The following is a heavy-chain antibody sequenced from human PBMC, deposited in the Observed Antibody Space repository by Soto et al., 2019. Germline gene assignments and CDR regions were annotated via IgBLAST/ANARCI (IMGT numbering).Heavy chain of an antibody. CDR3: ARYSGTYRDY. CDR2: ITSSSGYI. J-gene: IGHJ4*02. Sequence: GGSLRVSCAASGFTFSSYNMNWVRQAPGKGLEWVSSITSSSGYIFYADSVKGRFTISRDNAKNSLYLQMNSLRVEDTAVYYCARYSGTYRDYWGQGTLVTVSS. D-gene: IGHD1-26*01. V-gene: IGHV3-21*01. CDR1: GFTFSSYN.